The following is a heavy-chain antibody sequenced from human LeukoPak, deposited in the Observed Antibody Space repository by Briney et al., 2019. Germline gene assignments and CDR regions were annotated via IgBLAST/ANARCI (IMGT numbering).Heavy chain of an antibody. CDR1: GFSFSNFA. CDR3: ARGSTYYDSSGQVPFDY. D-gene: IGHD3-22*01. V-gene: IGHV3-23*01. J-gene: IGHJ4*02. CDR2: ISSYDGST. Sequence: GGSLRLSCAASGFSFSNFAMSWVRQAPGKGLEWVSSISSYDGSTYSADSVKGRFTISRDNSKNTLYLQMNSLRGEDTAVYYCARGSTYYDSSGQVPFDYWGQGTLVTVSS.